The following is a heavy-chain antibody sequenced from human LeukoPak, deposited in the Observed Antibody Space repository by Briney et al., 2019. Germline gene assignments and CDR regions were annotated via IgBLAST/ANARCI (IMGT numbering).Heavy chain of an antibody. CDR2: ISSSGSTI. J-gene: IGHJ4*02. D-gene: IGHD3-22*01. V-gene: IGHV3-48*03. CDR1: GFTFSSYE. CDR3: AKKRYGYDSSGSVDY. Sequence: GSLRLSCAASGFTFSSYEMNWVRQAPGKGLEWVSYISSSGSTIYYADSVKGRFTISRDNAKNSLYLQMNSLRAEDTAVYYCAKKRYGYDSSGSVDYWGQGTLVTVSS.